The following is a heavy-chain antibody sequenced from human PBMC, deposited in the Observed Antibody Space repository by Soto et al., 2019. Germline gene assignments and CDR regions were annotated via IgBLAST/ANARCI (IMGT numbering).Heavy chain of an antibody. J-gene: IGHJ4*02. V-gene: IGHV4-39*07. CDR2: IFYSGST. CDR1: GGSISSSSYY. Sequence: SETLSLTCTVSGGSISSSSYYWGWIRQPPGKGLEWIGSIFYSGSTYYNPSLKSRVTISVDTSKNQFSLKLSSVTAADTAVYYCARGMTTGTTFDYWGQGTLVTVSS. CDR3: ARGMTTGTTFDY. D-gene: IGHD4-17*01.